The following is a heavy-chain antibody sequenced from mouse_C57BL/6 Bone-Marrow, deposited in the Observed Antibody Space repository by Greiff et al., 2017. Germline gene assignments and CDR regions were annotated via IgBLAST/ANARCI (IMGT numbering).Heavy chain of an antibody. J-gene: IGHJ2*02. CDR2: IDPATGGT. V-gene: IGHV1-15*01. CDR3: ARQLRQGY. D-gene: IGHD3-2*02. Sequence: QVQLQQSGAELVRPGASVTLSCKASGYTFTDYEMHWVKQTPVHGLEWIGGIDPATGGTAYNQKFKGKAILTADKSSSTAYMELRSLTSEDSAVYYCARQLRQGYWGQGTSLTVSS. CDR1: GYTFTDYE.